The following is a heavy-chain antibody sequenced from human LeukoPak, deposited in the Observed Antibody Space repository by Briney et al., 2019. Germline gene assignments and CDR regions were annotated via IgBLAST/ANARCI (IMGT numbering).Heavy chain of an antibody. CDR1: GFTFSSYA. CDR3: AKGAYCGGDCPRGYYFDY. Sequence: PVGSLRLSCAASGFTFSSYAMSWVRQAPGKGLEWVSAISVSGGSTYYADSVKGRFTISRDNSKNTLYLQMNSLRAEDTAVYYCAKGAYCGGDCPRGYYFDYWGQGTLATVSS. D-gene: IGHD2-21*02. CDR2: ISVSGGST. V-gene: IGHV3-23*01. J-gene: IGHJ4*02.